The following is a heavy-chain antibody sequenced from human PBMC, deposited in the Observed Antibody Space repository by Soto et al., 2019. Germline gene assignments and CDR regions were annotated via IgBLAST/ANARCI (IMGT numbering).Heavy chain of an antibody. Sequence: GGSLRLSCATSGFPFSDYYMSWIRQAPGKGLEWLSHISPKSTYRNYADSVKGRFTISRDNTKSSLFLQMDSLGVEDTAVYYCARGGGGGLFEHWGQGVLVTVSS. V-gene: IGHV3-11*06. D-gene: IGHD2-21*01. J-gene: IGHJ4*02. CDR3: ARGGGGGLFEH. CDR1: GFPFSDYY. CDR2: ISPKSTYR.